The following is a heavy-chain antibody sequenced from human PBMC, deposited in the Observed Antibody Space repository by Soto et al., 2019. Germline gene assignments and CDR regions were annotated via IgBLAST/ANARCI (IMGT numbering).Heavy chain of an antibody. CDR3: AKDWSSLGQGWYDY. J-gene: IGHJ4*02. Sequence: EVQLLESGGGLVQPGGSLRLSCAASGFTFSSYAMSWVRQAPGKGLEWVSAISGSGGSTYYADSVKGRFTISRDNSKNTLYLQMNSLRAEDRAVYYCAKDWSSLGQGWYDYGGQGTLVTVSS. CDR1: GFTFSSYA. D-gene: IGHD2-15*01. CDR2: ISGSGGST. V-gene: IGHV3-23*01.